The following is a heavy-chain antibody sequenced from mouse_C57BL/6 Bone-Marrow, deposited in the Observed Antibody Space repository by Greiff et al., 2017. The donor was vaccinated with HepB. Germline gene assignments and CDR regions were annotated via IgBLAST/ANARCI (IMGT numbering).Heavy chain of an antibody. J-gene: IGHJ4*01. CDR2: IYPRDGST. V-gene: IGHV1-85*01. CDR3: ARWGNPYYYAMGY. CDR1: GYTFTSYW. Sequence: QVQLQQPGAELVKPGASVKVSCKASGYTFTSYWMHWVKQRPGQGLEWIGWIYPRDGSTKYNEKFKGKSTLTVDTSSSTAYMELHSLTSEDAAVYFCARWGNPYYYAMGYWGQGTSVTVSS. D-gene: IGHD2-1*01.